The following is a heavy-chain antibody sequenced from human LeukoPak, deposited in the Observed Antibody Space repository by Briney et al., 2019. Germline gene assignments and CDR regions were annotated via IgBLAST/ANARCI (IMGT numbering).Heavy chain of an antibody. CDR3: ARERIVVPLSSPMNWFDP. V-gene: IGHV4-4*07. CDR1: GGSISSYY. J-gene: IGHJ5*02. CDR2: IYTSGST. D-gene: IGHD3-22*01. Sequence: PSETLSLTCTVSGGSISSYYWSWIRQPAGKGLEWIGRIYTSGSTNYNPSLKSRVTMSVDTSKNQFSLKLSSVTAADTAVYYCARERIVVPLSSPMNWFDPWGQGTLVTVSS.